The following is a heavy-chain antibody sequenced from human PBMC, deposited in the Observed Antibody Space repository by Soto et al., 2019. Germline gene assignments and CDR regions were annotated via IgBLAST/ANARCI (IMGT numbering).Heavy chain of an antibody. CDR1: GYTFSSSG. Sequence: ASVKVSCKASGYTFSSSGFSWMRQAPGQGLEWMGWIYIDDTKYAQNFQGRVTMTTDTSTSTVYMELRSLRSDDTAVYYCARDRDWNLDYWGQGTPVTVSS. D-gene: IGHD1-1*01. V-gene: IGHV1-18*01. J-gene: IGHJ4*02. CDR3: ARDRDWNLDY. CDR2: IYIDDT.